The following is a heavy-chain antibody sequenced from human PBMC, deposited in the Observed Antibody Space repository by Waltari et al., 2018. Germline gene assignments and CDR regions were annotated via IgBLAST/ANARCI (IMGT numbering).Heavy chain of an antibody. V-gene: IGHV4-39*01. CDR2: MQYRGSQ. J-gene: IGHJ1*01. Sequence: QLQLQESGPGLVKPSETLSLTCTVSGGSIRTNYNWGWIRQPPGKGLEWMGNMQYRGSQFYNPSLESRVTISLDTWKNQFSLRLSSVGAADTAVYFCGRIAFGDEGGYFQYWGQGTLVTVSS. CDR1: GGSIRTNYN. CDR3: GRIAFGDEGGYFQY. D-gene: IGHD4-17*01.